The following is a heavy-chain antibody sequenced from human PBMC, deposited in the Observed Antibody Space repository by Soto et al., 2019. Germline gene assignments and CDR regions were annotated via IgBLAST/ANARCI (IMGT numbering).Heavy chain of an antibody. CDR1: GGSISSSNW. Sequence: QVQLQESGPGLVKPSGTLSLTCAVSGGSISSSNWWSWVRQPPGKGLEWIGEIYHSGSTNYNPSLNSRVTISVDKSKNQFSLKLSSVTAADTAVYYCARDTRPAAGINWFDPWGQGTLVTVSS. J-gene: IGHJ5*02. CDR3: ARDTRPAAGINWFDP. CDR2: IYHSGST. V-gene: IGHV4-4*02. D-gene: IGHD6-13*01.